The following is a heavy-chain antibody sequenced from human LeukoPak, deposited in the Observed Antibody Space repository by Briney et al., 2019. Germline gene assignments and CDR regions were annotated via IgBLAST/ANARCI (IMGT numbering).Heavy chain of an antibody. CDR2: ISGNGGST. CDR3: AKDLLLMMTFGGVTDY. J-gene: IGHJ4*02. Sequence: GGSLRLSCAASGITFSNFGMSWVRQAPGKGLEWVSGISGNGGSTYYADSVKGRFTISRDNSKNTLYVQMNSLRAEDTAVYYCAKDLLLMMTFGGVTDYWGQGTLVTVSS. D-gene: IGHD3-16*01. V-gene: IGHV3-23*01. CDR1: GITFSNFG.